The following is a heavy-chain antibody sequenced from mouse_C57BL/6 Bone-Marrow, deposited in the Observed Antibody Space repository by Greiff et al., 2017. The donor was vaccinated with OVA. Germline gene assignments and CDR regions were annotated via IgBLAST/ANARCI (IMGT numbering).Heavy chain of an antibody. V-gene: IGHV5-4*03. CDR2: ISDGGSYT. CDR3: ARNYYGFDY. CDR1: GFTFSSYA. Sequence: EVNLVESGGGLVKPGGSLKLSCAASGFTFSSYAISWVRQTPEKSLEWVATISDGGSYTYYPDNVKGRFTISRDNAKNNLYLQMSHLKSEDTAMYYCARNYYGFDYWGQGTTLTVSS. D-gene: IGHD1-1*01. J-gene: IGHJ2*01.